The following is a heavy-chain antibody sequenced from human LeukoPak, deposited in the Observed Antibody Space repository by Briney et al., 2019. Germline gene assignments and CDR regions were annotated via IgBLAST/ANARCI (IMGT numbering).Heavy chain of an antibody. CDR2: ISYDGSNK. V-gene: IGHV3-30-3*01. D-gene: IGHD2-2*02. CDR1: GFTFSSYA. CDR3: ARDHYCSSTSCYKGGYYFDY. Sequence: PGGSLRLSCAASGFTFSSYAMHWVRQAPGKGLEWVVVISYDGSNKYYADSVKGRFTISRDNSKNTLYLQMNSLRAEDTAVYYCARDHYCSSTSCYKGGYYFDYWGQGTLVTVSS. J-gene: IGHJ4*02.